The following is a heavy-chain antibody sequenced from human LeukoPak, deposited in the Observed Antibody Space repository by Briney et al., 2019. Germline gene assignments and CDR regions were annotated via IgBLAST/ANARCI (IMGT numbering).Heavy chain of an antibody. CDR2: IRYDGSNK. Sequence: PGGSLRLSCAASGFTFSSYGMHWVRQAPGKGLEWVAFIRYDGSNKYYADSVKGRFTISRDNSKNTLYLQMNSLRAEDTAVYYCANLPLVILTHDAFDIWGQGTMVTVSS. CDR1: GFTFSSYG. J-gene: IGHJ3*02. CDR3: ANLPLVILTHDAFDI. V-gene: IGHV3-30*02. D-gene: IGHD3-9*01.